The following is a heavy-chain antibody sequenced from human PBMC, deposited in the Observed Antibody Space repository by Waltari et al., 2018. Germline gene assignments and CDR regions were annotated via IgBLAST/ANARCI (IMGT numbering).Heavy chain of an antibody. CDR3: AKDAFGNTYLDH. CDR2: IFFGGGDT. V-gene: IGHV3-30*19. J-gene: IGHJ4*02. Sequence: QVQLVESGGGVVQPGMALSLSCAASGFSLGRLGMHWVRQAPGKGLEWVALIFFGGGDTFYADSVRGRFTISRDNSKNTLYLDINSLRLDDTAIYYCAKDAFGNTYLDHWGQGTLVTVSS. D-gene: IGHD3-10*01. CDR1: GFSLGRLG.